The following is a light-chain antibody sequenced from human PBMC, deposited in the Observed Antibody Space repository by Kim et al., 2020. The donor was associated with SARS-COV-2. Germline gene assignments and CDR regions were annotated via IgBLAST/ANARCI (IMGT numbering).Light chain of an antibody. CDR1: HSISRY. J-gene: IGKJ1*01. CDR3: QQSYSAPQT. CDR2: IAS. Sequence: ASVGDRVSIICRASHSISRYLNWYQQKAGEAPKLLIYIASSLQGGVPSRFSGSGSGTDFTLTISSLQPEDFATYFCQQSYSAPQTFGQGTKVDIK. V-gene: IGKV1-39*01.